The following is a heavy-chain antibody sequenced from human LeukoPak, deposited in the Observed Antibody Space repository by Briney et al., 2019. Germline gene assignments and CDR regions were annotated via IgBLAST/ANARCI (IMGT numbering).Heavy chain of an antibody. Sequence: PGGSLRLSCAASGFTFSSYAMHWVRQAPGKGLERVAVISYDGSNKYYADSVKGRFTISRDNSKNTLYLQMNSLRAEDTAVYYCASMSYYDILTGLWGQGTLVTVSS. CDR1: GFTFSSYA. CDR3: ASMSYYDILTGL. CDR2: ISYDGSNK. V-gene: IGHV3-30-3*01. D-gene: IGHD3-9*01. J-gene: IGHJ4*02.